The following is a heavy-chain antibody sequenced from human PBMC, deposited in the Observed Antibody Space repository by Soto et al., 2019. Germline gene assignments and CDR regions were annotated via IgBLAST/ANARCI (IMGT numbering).Heavy chain of an antibody. CDR2: IAYDGSNK. V-gene: IGHV3-30*03. J-gene: IGHJ4*02. D-gene: IGHD5-18*01. CDR1: GFTFSSYG. CDR3: ARHGYSYGGGYFDY. Sequence: GALRLSCVASGFTFSSYGMHWVRQAPGKGLEWVAVIAYDGSNKYYADSVKGRFSISRDNSKNTLYLQMNSLRAEDTAVYYCARHGYSYGGGYFDYWGQGTLVTVSS.